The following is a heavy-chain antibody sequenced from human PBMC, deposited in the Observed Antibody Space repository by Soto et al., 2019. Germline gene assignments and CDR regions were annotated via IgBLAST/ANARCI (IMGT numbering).Heavy chain of an antibody. D-gene: IGHD4-17*01. CDR2: IYYSGST. Sequence: GGSISNYYWSWIRQPPGKGLEWIGNIYYSGSTNYNPSLKSRVTISVDTSKNQFSLKLSSVTAADTAVYYCARGYGDYVSDYWGQGTLVTVSS. CDR3: ARGYGDYVSDY. CDR1: GGSISNYY. V-gene: IGHV4-59*01. J-gene: IGHJ4*02.